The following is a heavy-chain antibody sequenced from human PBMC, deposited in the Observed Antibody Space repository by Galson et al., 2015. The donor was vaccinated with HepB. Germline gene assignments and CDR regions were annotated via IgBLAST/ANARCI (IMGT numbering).Heavy chain of an antibody. Sequence: SVKASCKASGYTFTSYYMHWVRQAPGQGLEWMGIINPSGGSTSYAQKFQGRVTMTRDTSTSTVYMELSGLRSEDTAVYYCARVEQLGHDAFDIWGQGTMVTVSS. D-gene: IGHD6-13*01. V-gene: IGHV1-46*01. CDR3: ARVEQLGHDAFDI. J-gene: IGHJ3*02. CDR2: INPSGGST. CDR1: GYTFTSYY.